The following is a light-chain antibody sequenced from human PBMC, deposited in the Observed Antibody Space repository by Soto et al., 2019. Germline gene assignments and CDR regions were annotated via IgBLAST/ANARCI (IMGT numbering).Light chain of an antibody. V-gene: IGKV3-15*01. CDR2: GAS. CDR3: QQYNNWPPGT. CDR1: QSVSSN. Sequence: EIVMTQSPATLSVSPGERATLSCRASQSVSSNLAWYQQKPGQAPRLLIYGASTRATGIPAKFSGSGSGTKFTLTISSMQSEDFAVYYCQQYNNWPPGTFGQGTKVEIK. J-gene: IGKJ1*01.